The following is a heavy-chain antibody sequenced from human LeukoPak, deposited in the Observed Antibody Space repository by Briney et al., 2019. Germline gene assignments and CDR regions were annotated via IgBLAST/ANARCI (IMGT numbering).Heavy chain of an antibody. Sequence: PSETLSLTCTVSGDSISSGGNYWSWPRQHPGKGLEWIGYIYYSESTYYNPSLKSRLTISVDTSKNHFSLKLSSVTAADTAMYYCARWGNSGYASGYFDYWGQGTLVTVSS. CDR1: GDSISSGGNY. CDR2: IYYSEST. CDR3: ARWGNSGYASGYFDY. D-gene: IGHD5-12*01. V-gene: IGHV4-31*03. J-gene: IGHJ4*02.